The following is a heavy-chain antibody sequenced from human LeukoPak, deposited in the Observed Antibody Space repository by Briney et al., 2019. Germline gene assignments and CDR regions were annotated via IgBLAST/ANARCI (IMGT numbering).Heavy chain of an antibody. Sequence: SGGSLRLSCAASGFTFSSYAMSWVRQAPGKGLEWVSAISGSGGSTYYADSVKGRFTISRDNSKNTLYLQMNSLRAEDTAVYHCAKDTTTMIVVVIIDYWGQGTLVTVSS. CDR2: ISGSGGST. D-gene: IGHD3-22*01. CDR1: GFTFSSYA. V-gene: IGHV3-23*01. J-gene: IGHJ4*02. CDR3: AKDTTTMIVVVIIDY.